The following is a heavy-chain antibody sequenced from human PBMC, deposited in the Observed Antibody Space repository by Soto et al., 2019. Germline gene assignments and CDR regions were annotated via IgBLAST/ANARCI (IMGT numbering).Heavy chain of an antibody. CDR1: GGSISSGNYY. Sequence: SETLSLTCSVSGGSISSGNYYWSWVRQPPGKGPEWIGYIYYSGTTYYNPSLKSRITISIDTSKSRFSLKLSSVTAADTAVYYCARVQQLVPGYYFGYWGQGILVT. V-gene: IGHV4-30-4*01. CDR3: ARVQQLVPGYYFGY. D-gene: IGHD6-13*01. CDR2: IYYSGTT. J-gene: IGHJ4*01.